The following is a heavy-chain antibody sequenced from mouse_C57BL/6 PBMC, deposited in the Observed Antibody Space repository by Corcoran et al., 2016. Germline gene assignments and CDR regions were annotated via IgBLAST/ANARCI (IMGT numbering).Heavy chain of an antibody. CDR2: INHNNGGT. V-gene: IGHV1-26*01. Sequence: EVQLQQSGPELVKPGASVKISCKASGYTFTDYYMNWVKQSHGKSLEWIGDINHNNGGTSYNQKFKGKATLTVDKSSSTAYMELRSLTSEDSAVYYCASCRAMDYWGQGTSVTVSS. CDR1: GYTFTDYY. CDR3: ASCRAMDY. J-gene: IGHJ4*01.